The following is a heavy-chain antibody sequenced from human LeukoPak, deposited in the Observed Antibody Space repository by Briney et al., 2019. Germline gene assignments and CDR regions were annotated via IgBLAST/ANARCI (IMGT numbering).Heavy chain of an antibody. V-gene: IGHV4-39*07. Sequence: PSETLSLTCTVSGYSISSSSYYWGWIRQPPGKGLEWIGSIYYSGSTYYNPSLKSRVTISVDTSKNQFSLKLSSVTAADTAVYYCASVVNYYDSSGYSYYYYMDVWGKGTTVTVSS. CDR3: ASVVNYYDSSGYSYYYYMDV. J-gene: IGHJ6*03. D-gene: IGHD3-22*01. CDR2: IYYSGST. CDR1: GYSISSSSYY.